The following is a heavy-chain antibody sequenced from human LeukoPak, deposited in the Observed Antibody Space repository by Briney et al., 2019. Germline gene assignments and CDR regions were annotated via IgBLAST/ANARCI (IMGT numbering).Heavy chain of an antibody. CDR2: IYTSGST. Sequence: SETLSLTCTVSGGSISSYYWSWIRQPAGKGLEWIGRIYTSGSTNYNPSLKSRVTMSVDTSKNQFSLNLSSVTAADTAVYYCARRGDSSGYWSSFDYWGQGTLVTVSS. CDR1: GGSISSYY. J-gene: IGHJ4*02. V-gene: IGHV4-4*07. D-gene: IGHD3-22*01. CDR3: ARRGDSSGYWSSFDY.